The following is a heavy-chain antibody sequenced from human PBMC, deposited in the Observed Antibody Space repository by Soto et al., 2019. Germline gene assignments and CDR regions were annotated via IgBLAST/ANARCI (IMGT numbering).Heavy chain of an antibody. Sequence: PSETLSLTCTTSGCSISNSSYNRGWIHQPPGKGLEWIGSIYYSGYTYYNPSLKIRVTISVDTSKNQFSLKLSSVTAADTAVYYCARHNGPLYVGYYYDMDVWGQGTTVT. CDR3: ARHNGPLYVGYYYDMDV. CDR1: GCSISNSSYN. CDR2: IYYSGYT. V-gene: IGHV4-39*01. J-gene: IGHJ6*02. D-gene: IGHD3-16*01.